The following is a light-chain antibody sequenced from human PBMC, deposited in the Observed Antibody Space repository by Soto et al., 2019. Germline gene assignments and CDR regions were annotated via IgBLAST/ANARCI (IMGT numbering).Light chain of an antibody. CDR3: QQYNSYPLT. CDR1: QSISSW. J-gene: IGKJ4*01. CDR2: DAS. Sequence: DIQMTQSPPTPSASVGDRVTISCRASQSISSWLAWYQQKPGKAPKLLIYDASSLESGVPSRFSGSGSGTEFTLTISSLQPDDFATYYCQQYNSYPLTFGGGTKVDIK. V-gene: IGKV1-5*01.